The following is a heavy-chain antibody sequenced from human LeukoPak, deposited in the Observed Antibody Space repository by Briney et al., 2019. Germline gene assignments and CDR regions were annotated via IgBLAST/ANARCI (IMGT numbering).Heavy chain of an antibody. J-gene: IGHJ4*02. CDR3: AREPRPNYDFWSGNFDY. Sequence: GASVKVSCKASGYTFTSYYMHWVRQAPGQGLEWMGIINPSGGSTSYAQKFQGRVTMTRDTSTGTVYMELSSLRSEDTAVYYCAREPRPNYDFWSGNFDYWGQGTLVTVSS. D-gene: IGHD3-3*01. CDR1: GYTFTSYY. CDR2: INPSGGST. V-gene: IGHV1-46*01.